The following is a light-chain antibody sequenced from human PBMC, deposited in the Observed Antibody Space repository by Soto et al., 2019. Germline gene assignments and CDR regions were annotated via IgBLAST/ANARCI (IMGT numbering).Light chain of an antibody. CDR1: QSVSSSY. Sequence: EIVLTQSPGTLSLSPGERATLSCRASQSVSSSYLAWYQQKPGQAPRLLIYGASSRATGIPDRFSGSGSGTGFTLTISRLEPEDFAVYYFQQYGSSPPITFGQGTRLEIK. CDR2: GAS. J-gene: IGKJ5*01. V-gene: IGKV3-20*01. CDR3: QQYGSSPPIT.